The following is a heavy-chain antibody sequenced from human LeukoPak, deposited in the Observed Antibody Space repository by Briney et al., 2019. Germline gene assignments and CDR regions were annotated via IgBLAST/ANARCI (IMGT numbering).Heavy chain of an antibody. CDR2: VIPIFGTA. D-gene: IGHD3-22*01. CDR3: AREKAYYYDSSGAFDI. V-gene: IGHV1-69*01. Sequence: SVTVSCKASGGTFSDYAISWVRQAPGQGREWMGGVIPIFGTANYAQKFQGRVTITAHESTSTAYMELSSLRSEDTAVYYCAREKAYYYDSSGAFDIWGQGTMVTVSS. J-gene: IGHJ3*02. CDR1: GGTFSDYA.